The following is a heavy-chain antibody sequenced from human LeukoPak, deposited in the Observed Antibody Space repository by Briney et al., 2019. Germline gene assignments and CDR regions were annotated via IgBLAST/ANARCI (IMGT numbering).Heavy chain of an antibody. D-gene: IGHD1-26*01. Sequence: GSLRLSCTTSGFTFGDYPVSWVRQAPGKGLQWVGFIRSEVHGGTTQYGASVRGRFTISRDDSKSIAYLQMNSLKTEDTAVYYCARDGRSGSAWTPYYFYMDVWGKGTTVTVYS. J-gene: IGHJ6*03. CDR3: ARDGRSGSAWTPYYFYMDV. CDR1: GFTFGDYP. CDR2: IRSEVHGGTT. V-gene: IGHV3-49*04.